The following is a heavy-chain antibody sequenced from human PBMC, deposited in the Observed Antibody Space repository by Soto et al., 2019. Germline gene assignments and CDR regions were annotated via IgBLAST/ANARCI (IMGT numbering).Heavy chain of an antibody. CDR1: GYTFTSYG. CDR3: ARGGYDTGSA. D-gene: IGHD3-9*01. J-gene: IGHJ5*01. Sequence: ASVTVSCQASGYTFTSYGISWVRQAPGQGLEWMGMINPRGGSPNYAQTLQGRVTLTSDTSTSTVYMELSSLRSEDTAVYYCARGGYDTGSAWGQGTLVTVSS. CDR2: INPRGGSP. V-gene: IGHV1-46*01.